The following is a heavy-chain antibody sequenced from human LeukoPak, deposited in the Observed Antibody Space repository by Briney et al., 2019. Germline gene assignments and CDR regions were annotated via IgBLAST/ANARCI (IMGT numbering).Heavy chain of an antibody. D-gene: IGHD6-25*01. CDR3: AIASAHDYYYYYMDV. Sequence: SETLSLTCTVSGGSISSHYWSWIRQPPGKGLEWIGYIYYSGSTNYNPSLKSRVTISVDTSKNQFSPKLSSVTAADTAVYYCAIASAHDYYYYYMDVWGKGTTVTVSS. V-gene: IGHV4-59*11. J-gene: IGHJ6*03. CDR2: IYYSGST. CDR1: GGSISSHY.